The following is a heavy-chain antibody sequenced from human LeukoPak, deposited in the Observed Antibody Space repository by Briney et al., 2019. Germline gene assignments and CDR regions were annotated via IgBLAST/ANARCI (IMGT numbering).Heavy chain of an antibody. J-gene: IGHJ4*02. CDR3: ASYIGYCSSTSCYKWPYWGY. Sequence: GGSLRLSCAASGFTFSSYWMSWVRQAPGKGLEWVANIKQDGSEKYYVDSVKGRFTISRDNAKNSLYLQMNSLRAEDTAVYYCASYIGYCSSTSCYKWPYWGYWGQGTLVTVSS. D-gene: IGHD2-2*02. CDR2: IKQDGSEK. CDR1: GFTFSSYW. V-gene: IGHV3-7*01.